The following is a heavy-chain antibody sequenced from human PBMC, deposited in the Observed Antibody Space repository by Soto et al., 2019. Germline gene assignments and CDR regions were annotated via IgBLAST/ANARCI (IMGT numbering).Heavy chain of an antibody. D-gene: IGHD6-13*01. CDR1: GGSISSSSYY. CDR3: ARQTIGTGYSSSWYAFDI. V-gene: IGHV4-39*01. CDR2: IYYSGST. J-gene: IGHJ3*02. Sequence: PSETLSLTCTVSGGSISSSSYYWGWIRQPPGKGLEWIGSIYYSGSTYYKPSLKSRVTISVDTSKNQFSLKLSSVTAADTAVYYFARQTIGTGYSSSWYAFDIWGQGTMVTVSS.